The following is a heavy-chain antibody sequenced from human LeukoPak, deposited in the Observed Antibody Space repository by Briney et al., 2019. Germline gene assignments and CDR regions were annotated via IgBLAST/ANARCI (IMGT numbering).Heavy chain of an antibody. D-gene: IGHD6-13*01. V-gene: IGHV3-23*01. J-gene: IGHJ4*02. Sequence: PGGSLRLSCSVSGLTFYTYAVSWVRQAPGKGLEWVSAISGRDGRTYYTDSVKGRFTISRDNSKNTLYLQMNSLRAEDTAVYYCCTSPSFGSSWYQFNYWGQGALVTVSS. CDR1: GLTFYTYA. CDR2: ISGRDGRT. CDR3: CTSPSFGSSWYQFNY.